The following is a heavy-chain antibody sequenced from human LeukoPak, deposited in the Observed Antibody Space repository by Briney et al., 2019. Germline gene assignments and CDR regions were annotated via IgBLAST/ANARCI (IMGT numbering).Heavy chain of an antibody. J-gene: IGHJ3*02. CDR1: GYSFTRNW. D-gene: IGHD1-26*01. Sequence: GESLKISCKGSGYSFTRNWIAWVRQMPGKGLEWMGIIYPGDSETRYSPSFQGQVTIPGDKSISTANLQWSSLKASDTAIYYCARGSGSNGWAAFDIWGQGIMVTVSS. CDR2: IYPGDSET. V-gene: IGHV5-51*01. CDR3: ARGSGSNGWAAFDI.